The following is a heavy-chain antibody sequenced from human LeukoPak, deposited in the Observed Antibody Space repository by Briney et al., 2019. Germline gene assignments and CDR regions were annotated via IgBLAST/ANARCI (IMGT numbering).Heavy chain of an antibody. V-gene: IGHV4-31*03. CDR2: IYYSGST. J-gene: IGHJ4*02. CDR3: YGFGEFMDDFDY. CDR1: GGSISSGGYY. Sequence: PSETLSLTCTVSGGSISSGGYYWSWIRQHPGTGLEWIGYIYYSGSTYYNPSLKSRVTISVDTSKNQFSLKLSSVTAADTAVYYCYGFGEFMDDFDYWGQGTLVTVSS. D-gene: IGHD3-10*01.